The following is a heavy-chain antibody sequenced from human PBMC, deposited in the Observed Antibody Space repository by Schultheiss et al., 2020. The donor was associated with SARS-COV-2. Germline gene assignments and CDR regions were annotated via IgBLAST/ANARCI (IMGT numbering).Heavy chain of an antibody. D-gene: IGHD6-6*01. V-gene: IGHV1-2*06. CDR3: ARGQVQLGYYSYMDV. CDR1: GYTFTGYY. Sequence: ASVKVSCKASGYTFTGYYMHWVRQAPGQGLEWMGRINPNSGGTNYAQKFQGRVTMARDTSISTAHMELSSLRSDDTAVYYCARGQVQLGYYSYMDVWGKGTTVTVSS. CDR2: INPNSGGT. J-gene: IGHJ6*03.